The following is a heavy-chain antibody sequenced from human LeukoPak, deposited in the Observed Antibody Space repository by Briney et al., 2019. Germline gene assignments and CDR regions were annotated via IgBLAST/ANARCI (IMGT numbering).Heavy chain of an antibody. D-gene: IGHD3-22*01. CDR2: ISGSGGST. J-gene: IGHJ1*01. V-gene: IGHV3-23*01. CDR1: GFTFSSYA. Sequence: GGSLRLSCAASGFTFSSYAMSWVRQAPGKGLEWVSAISGSGGSTYYADSVKGRFTISRDNSKNTLYLQMNSLRAEDTAVYYCAKDGSGSDYDSSGYFQHWGQGTLVTVSS. CDR3: AKDGSGSDYDSSGYFQH.